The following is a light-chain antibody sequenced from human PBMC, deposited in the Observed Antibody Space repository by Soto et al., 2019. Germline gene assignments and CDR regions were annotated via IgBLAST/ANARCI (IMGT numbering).Light chain of an antibody. CDR3: QQYGSSPPYT. V-gene: IGKV3-20*01. CDR2: GAS. J-gene: IGKJ2*01. Sequence: EIVLTQSPGTLSLSPGERATLSCRASQSVSSSYLAWYQQKPGQAPRLLIYGASNRATGIPGRFSGSGSGTDFTLTISRLEPEDFAVYYCQQYGSSPPYTFGQGTKLEIK. CDR1: QSVSSSY.